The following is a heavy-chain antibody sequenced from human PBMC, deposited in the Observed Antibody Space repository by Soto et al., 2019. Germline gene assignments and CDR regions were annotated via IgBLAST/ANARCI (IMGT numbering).Heavy chain of an antibody. J-gene: IGHJ5*02. CDR2: IYYSGST. V-gene: IGHV4-31*03. D-gene: IGHD2-15*01. Sequence: KSSETLSLTCTVSGGSISSGGYYWSWIRQHPGKGLEWIGYIYYSGSTYYNPSLKSRVTISVDTSKNQFSLKLSSVTAADTAVYYCARGNGGNLGGNWFDPWGQGTLVTVSS. CDR1: GGSISSGGYY. CDR3: ARGNGGNLGGNWFDP.